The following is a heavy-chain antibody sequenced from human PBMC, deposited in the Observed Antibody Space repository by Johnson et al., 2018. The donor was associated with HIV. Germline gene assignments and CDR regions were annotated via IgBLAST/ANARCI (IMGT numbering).Heavy chain of an antibody. CDR2: ISGSGGST. V-gene: IGHV3-23*04. CDR1: GFTFSSYA. D-gene: IGHD3-10*01. CDR3: ARGGDVVWFGEFPGAFDV. J-gene: IGHJ3*01. Sequence: VQLVESGGGLVQPGGSLRLSCAASGFTFSSYAMSWVRQAPGKGLEWVSPISGSGGSTYYADSVKGRFTISRDNSKNTLYLQMNSLRAEETAMYYCARGGDVVWFGEFPGAFDVWGQGTMVTVSS.